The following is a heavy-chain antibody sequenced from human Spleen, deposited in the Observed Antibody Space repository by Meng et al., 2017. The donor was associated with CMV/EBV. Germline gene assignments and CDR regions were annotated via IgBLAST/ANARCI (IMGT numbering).Heavy chain of an antibody. CDR2: IWYEGSKE. D-gene: IGHD3-3*01. J-gene: IGHJ5*02. V-gene: IGHV3-33*06. Sequence: SGFPVSTWAKHWVGKVPGKGLKWVALIWYEGSKEYYEDDMQGRYSISRDNSKNTLYLQMNSLRAEDTAVYYCAKGPTDFWSGYYIVSWGQGTLVTVSS. CDR3: AKGPTDFWSGYYIVS. CDR1: GFPVSTWA.